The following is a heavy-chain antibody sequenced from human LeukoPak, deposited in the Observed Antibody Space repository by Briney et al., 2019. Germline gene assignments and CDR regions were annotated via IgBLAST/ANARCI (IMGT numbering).Heavy chain of an antibody. J-gene: IGHJ4*02. CDR1: GFTFSYNA. CDR3: AKGATDCGGDCYFDY. V-gene: IGHV3-21*01. Sequence: AGGSLSLSCAASGFTFSYNAMNWVRQAPGKGLEWVSYISSSSRYIYYADSVKGRFTISRDNSRNTLYLQMNNLRAEDTAVYYCAKGATDCGGDCYFDYWGQGTLVTVSS. CDR2: ISSSSRYI. D-gene: IGHD2-21*02.